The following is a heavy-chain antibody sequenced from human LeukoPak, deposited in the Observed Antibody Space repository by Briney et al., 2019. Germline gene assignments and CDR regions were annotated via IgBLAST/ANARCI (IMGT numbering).Heavy chain of an antibody. CDR3: AKPSDAFDI. V-gene: IGHV3-30*02. CDR1: GFTFSSYG. CDR2: TRFDGKNK. Sequence: GGSLRLSCVVSGFTFSSYGMHWVRQAPGKGLEWVSFTRFDGKNKYYADSVKGRFTISKDSSKNTLDLQMNSLRTEDTAVYYCAKPSDAFDIWGQGTMVTVSS. J-gene: IGHJ3*02.